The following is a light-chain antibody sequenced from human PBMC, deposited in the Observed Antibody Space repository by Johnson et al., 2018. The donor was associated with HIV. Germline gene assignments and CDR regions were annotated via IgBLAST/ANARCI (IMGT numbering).Light chain of an antibody. CDR3: GTWDSSLSAEL. V-gene: IGLV1-51*01. CDR2: DNN. CDR1: SSNIGNNY. J-gene: IGLJ1*01. Sequence: QSVLTQSPSVSAAPGQKVTISCSGSSSNIGNNYVSWYQQLPGTAPKLLIYDNNKRPSGIPDRFSVSKSGTSATLGFTGLQTGDEADYYCGTWDSSLSAELFGTGTKVTVL.